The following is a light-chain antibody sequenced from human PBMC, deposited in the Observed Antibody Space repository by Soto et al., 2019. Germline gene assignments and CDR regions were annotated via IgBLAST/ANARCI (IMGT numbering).Light chain of an antibody. CDR2: EVS. V-gene: IGKV2-29*01. CDR1: QSLLHITGETF. Sequence: DIVMTQTPLSLSVAPGQPASISCKSSQSLLHITGETFLFWYLQKPGQSPQLLIYEVSTRVSGVPDRFSGSGSGTDFTLTISSLEPEDFAVYYCQQRSNWPLTFGGGTKVDIK. J-gene: IGKJ4*01. CDR3: QQRSNWPLT.